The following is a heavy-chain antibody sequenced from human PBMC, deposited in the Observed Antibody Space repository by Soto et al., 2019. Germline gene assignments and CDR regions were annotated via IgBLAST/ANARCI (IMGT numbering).Heavy chain of an antibody. CDR1: GFTFSSYG. D-gene: IGHD1-1*01. CDR2: IWYDGSNK. J-gene: IGHJ6*02. CDR3: ARGDWNDVMSYYYGMDV. V-gene: IGHV3-33*01. Sequence: QVQLVESGGGVVQPGRSLRLSCVASGFTFSSYGMHWVRQAPGKGLEWVAVIWYDGSNKYYADSVKGRFTISRDNYKNTLWLQMNSLRAEDTAVYYCARGDWNDVMSYYYGMDVWGQGTTVTVSS.